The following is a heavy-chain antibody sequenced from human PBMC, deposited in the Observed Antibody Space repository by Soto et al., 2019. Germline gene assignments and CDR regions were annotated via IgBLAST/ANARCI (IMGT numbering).Heavy chain of an antibody. D-gene: IGHD5-18*01. CDR1: GFTCSSYA. Sequence: GGSLRLSCAASGFTCSSYAMHWVRQAPGKGLEWVAVISYDGSNKYYADSVKGRFTISRDNSKNTLYLQMNSLRAEDTAVYYCARGNLGNPTAMVATPLKYGMDVWGQGTTVTVSS. CDR3: ARGNLGNPTAMVATPLKYGMDV. CDR2: ISYDGSNK. J-gene: IGHJ6*02. V-gene: IGHV3-30-3*01.